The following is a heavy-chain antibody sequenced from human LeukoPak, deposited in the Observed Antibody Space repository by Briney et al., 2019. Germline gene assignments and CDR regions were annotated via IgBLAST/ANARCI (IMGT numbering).Heavy chain of an antibody. CDR3: ARGPNPVDIATSGWFDP. CDR2: INQDGSEK. D-gene: IGHD5-12*01. V-gene: IGHV3-7*01. CDR1: GFTFSSYW. Sequence: GGSLRLSCAASGFTFSSYWMSWVRQAPGKGLEWVANINQDGSEKYYVDSVKGRFTISRDNAKNSLYLQMNSLRAEDTAVYYCARGPNPVDIATSGWFDPWGQGTLVTVSS. J-gene: IGHJ5*02.